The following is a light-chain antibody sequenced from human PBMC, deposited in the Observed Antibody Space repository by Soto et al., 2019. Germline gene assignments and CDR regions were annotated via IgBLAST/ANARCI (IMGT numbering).Light chain of an antibody. V-gene: IGKV1-5*03. Sequence: DIPMTQSPFILSASVGDRVTITCRAGQTITSWLAWYQHKAGKAPKLLIYKASTLQTGVPSRFSGSGSGTEFTLTISSLQPDDFATYYCQQYSRYPWTFGQGTKVEIK. J-gene: IGKJ1*01. CDR1: QTITSW. CDR2: KAS. CDR3: QQYSRYPWT.